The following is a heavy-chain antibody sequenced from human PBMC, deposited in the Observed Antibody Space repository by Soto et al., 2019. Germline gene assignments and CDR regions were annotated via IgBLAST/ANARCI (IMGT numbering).Heavy chain of an antibody. V-gene: IGHV4-59*01. D-gene: IGHD3-10*01. J-gene: IGHJ4*02. Sequence: QVHLQESGPGLVKPSETLSLTCTVSGGSISIYYWNWIRQPPGKGLEWIGYVHNSGTTSYNPSLGSRVTISLDTSKNQFSLRLTSVTAADTAVYYCARRWSGTDYWGQGTLATVSS. CDR1: GGSISIYY. CDR3: ARRWSGTDY. CDR2: VHNSGTT.